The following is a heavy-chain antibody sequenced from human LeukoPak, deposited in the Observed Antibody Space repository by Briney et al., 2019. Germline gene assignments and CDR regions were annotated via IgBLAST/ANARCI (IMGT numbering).Heavy chain of an antibody. J-gene: IGHJ4*02. D-gene: IGHD3-22*01. CDR2: INPNSGGT. CDR1: GYTFTGYY. CDR3: ARDYYDSSGNYRDENFDY. Sequence: GASVKVSCKAPGYTFTGYYMHWVRQAPGQGLEWMGWINPNSGGTNYAQKFQGRVTMTRDTSISTAYMELSRLRSDDTAVYYCARDYYDSSGNYRDENFDYWGQGTLVTVSS. V-gene: IGHV1-2*02.